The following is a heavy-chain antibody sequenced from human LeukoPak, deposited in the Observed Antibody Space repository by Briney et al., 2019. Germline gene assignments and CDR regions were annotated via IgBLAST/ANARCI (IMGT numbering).Heavy chain of an antibody. CDR2: ISYDGSNK. V-gene: IGHV3-30*18. J-gene: IGHJ6*02. CDR3: AKTTHDYGNYYGMDV. D-gene: IGHD4-17*01. Sequence: GGSLRLSCEASGFTFNTFRMTWIRQAPGKGLEWVAVISYDGSNKYYADSVKGRFTISRDNSKNTLYLQMNSLRAEDTAVYYCAKTTHDYGNYYGMDVWGQGTTVTVSS. CDR1: GFTFNTFR.